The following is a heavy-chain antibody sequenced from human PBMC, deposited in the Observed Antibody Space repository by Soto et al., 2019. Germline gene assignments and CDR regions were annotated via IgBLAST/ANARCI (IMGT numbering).Heavy chain of an antibody. CDR3: AREPEYCSGGSCYSDFRDAFDI. V-gene: IGHV3-48*01. CDR2: ISSSSSTI. CDR1: GFTFSSYS. J-gene: IGHJ3*02. D-gene: IGHD2-15*01. Sequence: GGSLRLSCAASGFTFSSYSMNWVRQAPGKGLEWVSYISSSSSTIYYADSVKGRFTISRDNAKNSLYLQMNSLRAEDTAVYYCAREPEYCSGGSCYSDFRDAFDIWGQGTMVTVSS.